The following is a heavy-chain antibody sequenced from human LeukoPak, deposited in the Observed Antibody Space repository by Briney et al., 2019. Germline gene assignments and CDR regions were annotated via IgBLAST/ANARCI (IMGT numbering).Heavy chain of an antibody. J-gene: IGHJ5*02. V-gene: IGHV3-48*01. CDR1: GFTFSSYS. CDR3: ARDSIMFGSYSSGWYRWFDP. CDR2: ISSSSSTI. D-gene: IGHD6-19*01. Sequence: PGGSLRLSCAASGFTFSSYSMNWVRQAPGKGLEWVSYISSSSSTIYYADSVKGRFTISRDNAKNSLYLQMNSLRAEDTAVYYCARDSIMFGSYSSGWYRWFDPWGQGTLVTVSS.